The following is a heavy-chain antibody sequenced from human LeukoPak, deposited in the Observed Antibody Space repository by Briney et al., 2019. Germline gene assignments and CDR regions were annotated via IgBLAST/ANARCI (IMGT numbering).Heavy chain of an antibody. J-gene: IGHJ5*02. D-gene: IGHD6-13*01. CDR1: GFTVNNNY. CDR3: ARDLGSSRGWFDP. V-gene: IGHV3-66*01. CDR2: IYSGGGT. Sequence: QAGGSLRLSCAASGFTVNNNYMSWVRQAPGKGLEWVSIIYSGGGTYYADSVKGRFTISRDNSDNTLCLQMNNLRVEDTAVYYCARDLGSSRGWFDPWGQGTLDTVSS.